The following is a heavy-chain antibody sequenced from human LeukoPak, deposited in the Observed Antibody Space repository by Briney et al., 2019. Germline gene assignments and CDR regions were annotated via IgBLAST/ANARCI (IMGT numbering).Heavy chain of an antibody. CDR2: IYYSGST. D-gene: IGHD1-26*01. CDR3: ARRVVGAIGYFDY. Sequence: PSETLSLTCTVSGGSISSSSYYWGWIRQPPGKGLEWIGSIYYSGSTYYNPSLTSRVTISVDTSKNQFSLKLSSVTAADTAVYYCARRVVGAIGYFDYWGQGTLVTVSS. J-gene: IGHJ4*02. V-gene: IGHV4-39*01. CDR1: GGSISSSSYY.